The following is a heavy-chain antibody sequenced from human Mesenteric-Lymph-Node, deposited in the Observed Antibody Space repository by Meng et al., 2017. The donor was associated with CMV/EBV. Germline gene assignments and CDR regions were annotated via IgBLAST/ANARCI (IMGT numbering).Heavy chain of an antibody. V-gene: IGHV3-23*01. Sequence: GGSLRLSCAASGFTFSSYSMTWVRQAPGKGLEWVSGISGSGGGSPYYADSVKGRFTISRDNPKNTLYLQMNTLRVEDTAVYYCAKSTISTWSTFDYWGQGTLVTVSS. CDR1: GFTFSSYS. D-gene: IGHD6-13*01. CDR2: ISGSGGGSP. CDR3: AKSTISTWSTFDY. J-gene: IGHJ4*02.